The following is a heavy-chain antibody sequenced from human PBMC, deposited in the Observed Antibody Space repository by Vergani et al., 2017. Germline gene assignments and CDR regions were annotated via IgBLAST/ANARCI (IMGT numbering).Heavy chain of an antibody. CDR1: GGSFSGYY. D-gene: IGHD2-2*01. CDR3: ARQTVVPAANDAFDI. Sequence: QVQLQQWGAGLLKPSETLSLTCAVYGGSFSGYYWSWIRQPAGKGLEWIGRIYTSGSTNYNPSLKSRVTISVDTSKNQVSLKLSSVTAADTAVYYCARQTVVPAANDAFDIWGQGTMVTVSS. V-gene: IGHV4-59*10. J-gene: IGHJ3*02. CDR2: IYTSGST.